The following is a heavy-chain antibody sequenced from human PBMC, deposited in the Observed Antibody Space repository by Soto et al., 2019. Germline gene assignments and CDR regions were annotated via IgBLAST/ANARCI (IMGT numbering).Heavy chain of an antibody. D-gene: IGHD3-3*01. Sequence: PSETLSLTCAVSGGSISSSNWWSWVRQPPGKGLEWIGEIYHSGSTNYNPSLKSRVTISVDTSKNQFSLKLSSVTAADTAVYYCARVTYYDFWSGYLYSNWFDPWGQGTLVTVSS. V-gene: IGHV4-4*02. J-gene: IGHJ5*02. CDR3: ARVTYYDFWSGYLYSNWFDP. CDR2: IYHSGST. CDR1: GGSISSSNW.